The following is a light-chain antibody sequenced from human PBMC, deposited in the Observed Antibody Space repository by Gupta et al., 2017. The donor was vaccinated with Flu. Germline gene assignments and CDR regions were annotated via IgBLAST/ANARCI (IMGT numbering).Light chain of an antibody. CDR2: DTL. CDR3: QQRSNWPPEYT. Sequence: EIVLTQSPATLSLSPGERATLSCRASQSVSNSLAWYQQKPGQAPRLLIYDTLKRATGIPARFSGSGSGTDFSLTISSLEPEDFAVYYCQQRSNWPPEYTFGQGTXLEIK. V-gene: IGKV3-11*01. CDR1: QSVSNS. J-gene: IGKJ2*01.